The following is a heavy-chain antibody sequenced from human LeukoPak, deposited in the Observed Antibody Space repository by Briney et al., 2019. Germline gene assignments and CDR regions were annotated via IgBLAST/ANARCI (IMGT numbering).Heavy chain of an antibody. D-gene: IGHD2-15*01. CDR1: GYTFTSYG. CDR3: ARAGSVVVVAADYYYGMDV. Sequence: ASVKVSCKASGYTFTSYGISWVRQAPGQGLEWMGWISAYNGNTNYAQKLQGRVTMTTDTSTSTAYMELRSLRSDDTAVYYCARAGSVVVVAADYYYGMDVWGQGTTVTVSS. CDR2: ISAYNGNT. J-gene: IGHJ6*02. V-gene: IGHV1-18*01.